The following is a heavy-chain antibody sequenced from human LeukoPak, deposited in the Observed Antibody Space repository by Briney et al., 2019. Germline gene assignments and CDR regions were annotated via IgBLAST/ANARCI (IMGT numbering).Heavy chain of an antibody. CDR1: GGSIRSYY. D-gene: IGHD6-19*01. J-gene: IGHJ4*02. CDR3: ATTKLWLAFDS. CDR2: IYYSGTTNSGTT. Sequence: SETLSLTCTVSGGSIRSYYWSWIRQPPGKGLEWIGYIYYSGTTNSGTTNYNPSLKSRVTISVDTSKNQFSLNLISVTAADTAVYYCATTKLWLAFDSWGQGTLVTVSS. V-gene: IGHV4-59*01.